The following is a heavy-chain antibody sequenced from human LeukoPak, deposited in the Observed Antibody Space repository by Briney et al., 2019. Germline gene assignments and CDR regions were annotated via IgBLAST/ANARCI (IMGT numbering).Heavy chain of an antibody. J-gene: IGHJ4*02. V-gene: IGHV4-34*01. CDR1: GGSFSGYY. D-gene: IGHD3-10*01. CDR3: ARGWNYYGSGSYYPSYYFDY. CDR2: INHRGST. Sequence: SETLSLTCAVYGGSFSGYYWSWIRQPPGKGLEWIGEINHRGSTNYNPSLKSRVTISVDTSKNQFSLKLSSVTAADTAVYYCARGWNYYGSGSYYPSYYFDYWGQGTLVTVSS.